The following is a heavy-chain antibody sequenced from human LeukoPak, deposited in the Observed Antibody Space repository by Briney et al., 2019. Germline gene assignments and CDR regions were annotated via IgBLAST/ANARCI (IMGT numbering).Heavy chain of an antibody. CDR1: GDSVTNDFF. CDR3: ARWASISRQPGGFFDH. Sequence: SETLSLTCTVSGDSVTNDFFWGWVRQPPGKELEWIGSFCLGRDTYYRPSLKSRVTISVDTSKNRFSLNLNSLTAADTAVYYCARWASISRQPGGFFDHWGQGTLVTVSS. V-gene: IGHV4-38-2*02. D-gene: IGHD3-16*01. CDR2: FCLGRDT. J-gene: IGHJ4*02.